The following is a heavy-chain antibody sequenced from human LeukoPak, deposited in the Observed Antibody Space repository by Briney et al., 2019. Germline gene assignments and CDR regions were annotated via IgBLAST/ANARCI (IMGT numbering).Heavy chain of an antibody. D-gene: IGHD6-25*01. Sequence: SSETLSLTCTVSGGSISSSSYYWGWIRQPPGKGLEWIGSIYYSGSTYYNPSLKSRVTISVDTSKNQFSLKLSSVTAADTAVYYCARSSGSHDAFDIWGQGTMVTVSS. CDR3: ARSSGSHDAFDI. CDR2: IYYSGST. CDR1: GGSISSSSYY. V-gene: IGHV4-39*07. J-gene: IGHJ3*02.